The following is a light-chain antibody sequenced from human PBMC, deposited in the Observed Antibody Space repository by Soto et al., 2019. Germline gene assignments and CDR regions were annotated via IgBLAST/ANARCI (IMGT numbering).Light chain of an antibody. CDR2: SAS. J-gene: IGKJ1*01. V-gene: IGKV1-6*01. Sequence: AIQMTQSPSTLSASVGDRVTITCRASQDIRDDLGWYQQKPGKAPKLLIYSASSLQSGVPSRFSGSGSGTDFTLTISSLQPEDFATYYCLEDYIYPWTFGQGSKVEIK. CDR1: QDIRDD. CDR3: LEDYIYPWT.